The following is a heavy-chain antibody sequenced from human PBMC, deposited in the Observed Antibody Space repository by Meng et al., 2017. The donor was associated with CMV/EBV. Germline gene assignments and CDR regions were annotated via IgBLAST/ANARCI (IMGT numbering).Heavy chain of an antibody. CDR1: GFTVSSHY. Sequence: GESLKISCAASGFTVSSHYMSWVRQAPGKGLEWVSVIYSGGSTYYADSVKGRFTISRDNSKNTLYLQMNSLRAEDTAVYYCARGGLGWFDPWGQGTLVTVSS. CDR2: IYSGGST. CDR3: ARGGLGWFDP. D-gene: IGHD6-19*01. J-gene: IGHJ5*02. V-gene: IGHV3-53*01.